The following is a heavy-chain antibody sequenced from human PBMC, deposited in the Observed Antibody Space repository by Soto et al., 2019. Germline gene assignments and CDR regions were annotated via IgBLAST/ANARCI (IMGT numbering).Heavy chain of an antibody. CDR1: GYTFSTHA. Sequence: QVQVVQSGAEVKKPGASVKISCKASGYTFSTHAMHWVRQAPGQSLEWMGWINGGTGQTKHSHRFQDRISITRDTSGSQAFKELRSLKTEDKAGYYCGRGKGMEENYYYYGLDIWGQGTTVTVSS. CDR2: INGGTGQT. CDR3: GRGKGMEENYYYYGLDI. D-gene: IGHD1-1*01. J-gene: IGHJ6*02. V-gene: IGHV1-3*01.